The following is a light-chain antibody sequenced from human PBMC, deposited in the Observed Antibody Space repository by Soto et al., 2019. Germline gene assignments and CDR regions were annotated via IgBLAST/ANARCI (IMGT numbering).Light chain of an antibody. CDR2: GAS. Sequence: DIQMTQSPSTLSASVGDTVTITCRASQSISTSLAWYQQKPGKAPNLLISGASTLEEGVPSRFRGSGSGTEFTLTITSLQTDDFATYYCQQLNSYPRTFGQGTKVDIK. J-gene: IGKJ1*01. CDR1: QSISTS. V-gene: IGKV1-5*01. CDR3: QQLNSYPRT.